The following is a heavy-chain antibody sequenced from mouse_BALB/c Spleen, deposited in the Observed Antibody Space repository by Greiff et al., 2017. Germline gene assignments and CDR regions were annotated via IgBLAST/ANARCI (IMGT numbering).Heavy chain of an antibody. CDR2: IDPSDSYT. J-gene: IGHJ4*01. V-gene: IGHV1-69*02. D-gene: IGHD1-1*01. CDR1: GYTFTSYW. Sequence: VQLQQPGAELVKPGASVKLSCKASGYTFTSYWMHWVKQRPGQGLEWIGEIDPSDSYTNYNQKFKGKATLTVDKSSSTAYMQLSSLTSEDSAVYYCARSFITTEGAMDYWGQGTSVTVSS. CDR3: ARSFITTEGAMDY.